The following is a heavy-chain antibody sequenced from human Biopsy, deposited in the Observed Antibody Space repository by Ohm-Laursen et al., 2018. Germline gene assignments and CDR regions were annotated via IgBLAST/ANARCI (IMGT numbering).Heavy chain of an antibody. CDR1: GGSIGSFF. Sequence: SETLSLTCTVSGGSIGSFFWSWIRQPPGKGLEWIGYIYYSGSTNYNPSLRSRVTISVDRSKNQFSLELSSVTAADTAVYYCARVGAGAPSIDYFDYWGQGALATVSP. V-gene: IGHV4-59*01. CDR2: IYYSGST. J-gene: IGHJ4*02. CDR3: ARVGAGAPSIDYFDY. D-gene: IGHD1-26*01.